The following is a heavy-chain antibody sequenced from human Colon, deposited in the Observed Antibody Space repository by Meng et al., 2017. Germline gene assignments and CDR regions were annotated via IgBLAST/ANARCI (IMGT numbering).Heavy chain of an antibody. CDR2: CPYTGPI. V-gene: IGHV4-38-2*01. Sequence: PLDETSPGPVSASVTFAASFGASDISVTSDQFWTWVRQPPGKGLEWTGDCPYTGPINYKPSLMSRATISVNASKNQFSLRLTSDTATDTAAYYYASSSGYYRIDSWGQGTLVTVSS. CDR1: DISVTSDQF. D-gene: IGHD6-19*01. J-gene: IGHJ4*02. CDR3: ASSSGYYRIDS.